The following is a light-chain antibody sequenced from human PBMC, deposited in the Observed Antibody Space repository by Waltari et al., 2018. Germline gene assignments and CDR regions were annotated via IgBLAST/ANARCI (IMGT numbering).Light chain of an antibody. V-gene: IGKV2-30*01. J-gene: IGKJ5*01. CDR1: QSLIYTDGISY. Sequence: DVGLTQSPLSLPVTPGQSASISCRSSQSLIYTDGISYLDWFHQRPGQAPRRLIYKVSNRDSGVPDRFSGSGSGTDFTLMISSVEADDVGVYFCMQATHWLVTFGQGTRLEIK. CDR3: MQATHWLVT. CDR2: KVS.